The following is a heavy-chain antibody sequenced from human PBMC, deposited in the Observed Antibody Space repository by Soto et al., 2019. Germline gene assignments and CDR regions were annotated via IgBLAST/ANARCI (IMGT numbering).Heavy chain of an antibody. V-gene: IGHV1-18*04. D-gene: IGHD1-7*01. CDR1: GYTFTSYG. J-gene: IGHJ6*02. CDR2: ISAYNGNT. CDR3: ARDQGGELPYYYYGMDV. Sequence: ASVKVSCKASGYTFTSYGISWVRQAPGQGLEWMGWISAYNGNTNYAQKLQGRVTMTTDTPTSTAYMELRSLRSDDTAVYYCARDQGGELPYYYYGMDVWGQGTTVTVSS.